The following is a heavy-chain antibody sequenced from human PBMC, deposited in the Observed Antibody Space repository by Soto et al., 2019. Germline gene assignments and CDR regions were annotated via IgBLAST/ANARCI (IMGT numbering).Heavy chain of an antibody. V-gene: IGHV4-4*07. CDR1: GGSISSYY. CDR3: ARVKIVGATTGWFDP. D-gene: IGHD1-26*01. Sequence: SETLSLTCTVSGGSISSYYWSWIRQPAGKGLEWIGRIYTSGSTNYNPSLKSRVTMSVDTSKNQFSLKLSSVTAADTAVYYCARVKIVGATTGWFDPWGQGTLVTVYS. CDR2: IYTSGST. J-gene: IGHJ5*02.